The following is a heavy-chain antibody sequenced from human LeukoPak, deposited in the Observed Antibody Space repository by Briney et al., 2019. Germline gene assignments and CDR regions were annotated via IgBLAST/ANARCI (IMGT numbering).Heavy chain of an antibody. CDR3: AKGAISACYSLDQ. Sequence: GSLRLSCAASGFTFSNYGMHWVRQAPGKGLEWVAFIRSDGGNKNYADSVKGRFTISRDSSKNTLSLQMNSLRAEDTAVYYCAKGAISACYSLDQWGQGTLVTVSS. D-gene: IGHD2/OR15-2a*01. CDR2: IRSDGGNK. CDR1: GFTFSNYG. V-gene: IGHV3-30*02. J-gene: IGHJ4*02.